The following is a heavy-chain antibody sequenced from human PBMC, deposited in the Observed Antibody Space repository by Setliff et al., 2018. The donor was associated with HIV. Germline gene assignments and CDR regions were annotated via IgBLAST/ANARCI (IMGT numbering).Heavy chain of an antibody. CDR3: TQDLTLILSSGRGNR. CDR2: ISRSSSLV. D-gene: IGHD1-26*01. Sequence: PGGSLRLSCAASGFTFGSYRLNWVRQAPGRGLEWVSYISRSSSLVYQADSVKGRFTISRDNAKNLMYLQMNRLRADDPAVFSFTQDLTLILSSGRGNRWGQGTLVTVSS. CDR1: GFTFGSYR. J-gene: IGHJ5*02. V-gene: IGHV3-21*05.